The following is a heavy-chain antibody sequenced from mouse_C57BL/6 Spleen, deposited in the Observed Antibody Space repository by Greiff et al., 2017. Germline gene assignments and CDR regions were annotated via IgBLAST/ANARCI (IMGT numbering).Heavy chain of an antibody. CDR2: ISNKANGYTT. D-gene: IGHD1-1*01. CDR3: AISQYYGRSFLAY. V-gene: IGHV7-3*01. Sequence: EVKLVESGGGLVQPGGSLSLPCAASGFTFTDYYMSWVRQTPGKALEWLGFISNKANGYTTESSASVQGRMTISRDNAQSVLYLQMNALRAEYSATYYCAISQYYGRSFLAYWGQGTLVTVSA. CDR1: GFTFTDYY. J-gene: IGHJ3*01.